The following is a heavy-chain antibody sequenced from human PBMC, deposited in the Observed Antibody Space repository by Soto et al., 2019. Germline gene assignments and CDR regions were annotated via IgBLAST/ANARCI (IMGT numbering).Heavy chain of an antibody. CDR2: ISSSSSYI. V-gene: IGHV3-21*01. CDR3: ARDSLFGIGAGTGSYPLTNWFDP. J-gene: IGHJ5*02. Sequence: PVVLLRLCYGVVEFTFSSHSMNWIIQAQRKRLEWVSSISSSSSYIYYADSVKGRFTISRDNAKNSLYLQMNSLRAEDTAVYYCARDSLFGIGAGTGSYPLTNWFDPWGQGTLLTVSS. CDR1: EFTFSSHS. D-gene: IGHD3-10*01.